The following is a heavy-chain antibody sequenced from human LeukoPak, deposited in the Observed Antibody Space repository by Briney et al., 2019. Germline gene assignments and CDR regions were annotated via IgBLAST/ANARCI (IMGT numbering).Heavy chain of an antibody. V-gene: IGHV4-59*01. J-gene: IGHJ3*02. Sequence: PSETLSLTCTVSGGSISSYYWSWIRQPPGKGLEWIGYIYYGGSTNYNPSLKSRVTISVDTSKNQFSLKLSSVTAADTAVYYCARVDTASDAFDIWGQGTMVTVSS. CDR2: IYYGGST. CDR3: ARVDTASDAFDI. CDR1: GGSISSYY. D-gene: IGHD5-18*01.